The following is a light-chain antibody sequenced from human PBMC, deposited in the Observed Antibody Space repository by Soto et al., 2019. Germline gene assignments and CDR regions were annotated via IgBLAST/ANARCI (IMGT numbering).Light chain of an antibody. CDR2: GAS. CDR1: QSISSS. CDR3: QQYGTWPPNLLT. Sequence: EIVMTQSPVTLSVSPGEGATLSYRASQSISSSLAWYQQKPGQPPKLLIFGASTRATGIPARFSGSGSGKEFTPTITRLQSEDSAIYYCQQYGTWPPNLLTFGGGTKVEI. V-gene: IGKV3-15*01. J-gene: IGKJ4*01.